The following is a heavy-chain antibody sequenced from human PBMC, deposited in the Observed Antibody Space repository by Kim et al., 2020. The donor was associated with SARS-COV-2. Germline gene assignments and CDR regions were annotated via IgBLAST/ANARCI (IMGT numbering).Heavy chain of an antibody. J-gene: IGHJ6*02. CDR1: GGSISSGGYS. CDR2: IYYSGST. Sequence: SETLSLTCAVSGGSISSGGYSWSWIRQPPGKGLEWLGYIYYSGSTYYNPSLKSRVTISVDRSKNQFSLKLSSVTAADTAVYYCAGQTGGSGSYSKDYYYGMDVWGQGTTVTVSS. CDR3: AGQTGGSGSYSKDYYYGMDV. V-gene: IGHV4-30-2*01. D-gene: IGHD3-10*01.